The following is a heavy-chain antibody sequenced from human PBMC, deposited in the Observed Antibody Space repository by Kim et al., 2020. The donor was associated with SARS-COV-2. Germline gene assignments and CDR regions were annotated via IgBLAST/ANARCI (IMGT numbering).Heavy chain of an antibody. Sequence: ASVKVSCEASGYSFTTYAINWVRQAPGQRLEWMGLIVTGNGDTKYSRKFQGRFTISRDTSANTAYMELTSLRSEDTAVYYCTRAPRGLPVGSFPFCGQGT. D-gene: IGHD4-17*01. V-gene: IGHV1-3*04. CDR2: IVTGNGDT. J-gene: IGHJ3*01. CDR1: GYSFTTYA. CDR3: TRAPRGLPVGSFPF.